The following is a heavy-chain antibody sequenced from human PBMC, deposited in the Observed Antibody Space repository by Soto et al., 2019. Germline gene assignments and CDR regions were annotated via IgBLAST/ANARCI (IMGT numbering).Heavy chain of an antibody. J-gene: IGHJ6*02. CDR2: IDPSDSYT. Sequence: GESLKISCKGSGYSFTSYWISWVRQMPGKGLEWMGRIDPSDSYTNYSPSFQGHVTISADKSISTAYLQWSSLKASDTATYYCASFYCGGDCYGGYYYYGMDVWGQGTTVTVSS. D-gene: IGHD2-21*02. V-gene: IGHV5-10-1*01. CDR3: ASFYCGGDCYGGYYYYGMDV. CDR1: GYSFTSYW.